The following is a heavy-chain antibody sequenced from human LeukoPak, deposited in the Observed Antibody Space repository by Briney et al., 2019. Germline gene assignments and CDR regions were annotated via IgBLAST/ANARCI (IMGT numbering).Heavy chain of an antibody. CDR1: GFTFSNYW. CDR2: IKQDGSEK. Sequence: GGSLRPSCAASGFTFSNYWMNWVRQAPGKGLEWVANIKQDGSEKYYVDSVKGRFTISRDNAKNSLYLQMNSLRAEDTAVYYCAREYYSTGYWGQGTLVTVSS. D-gene: IGHD2/OR15-2a*01. CDR3: AREYYSTGY. J-gene: IGHJ4*02. V-gene: IGHV3-7*01.